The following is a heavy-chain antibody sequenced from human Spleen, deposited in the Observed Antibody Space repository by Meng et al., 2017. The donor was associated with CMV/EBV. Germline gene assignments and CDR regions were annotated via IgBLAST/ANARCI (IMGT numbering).Heavy chain of an antibody. CDR2: IIPIFGTA. J-gene: IGHJ3*02. Sequence: SVKVSCKASGGTFSSYAISWVRQAPGQGLEWMGGIIPIFGTANYAQKFQGRVTITTDESTSTAYMELRSPRSEDTAVYYCARKGDYYDSSGYETPYDAFDIWGQGTMVTVSS. V-gene: IGHV1-69*05. CDR3: ARKGDYYDSSGYETPYDAFDI. CDR1: GGTFSSYA. D-gene: IGHD3-22*01.